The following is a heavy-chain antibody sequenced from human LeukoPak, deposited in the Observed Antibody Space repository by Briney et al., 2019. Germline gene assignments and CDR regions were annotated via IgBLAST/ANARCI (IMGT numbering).Heavy chain of an antibody. Sequence: GGSLRLSCAASGFTFSSYGMHWVRQAPGKGLEWVAVISYDGSNKYYADSVKGRFTISRDNSKNTLYLQMNSLRLEDTAVYYCAKGTSGNYWRNPFDIWGQGTMVTVSS. D-gene: IGHD1-26*01. CDR1: GFTFSSYG. J-gene: IGHJ3*02. V-gene: IGHV3-30*18. CDR3: AKGTSGNYWRNPFDI. CDR2: ISYDGSNK.